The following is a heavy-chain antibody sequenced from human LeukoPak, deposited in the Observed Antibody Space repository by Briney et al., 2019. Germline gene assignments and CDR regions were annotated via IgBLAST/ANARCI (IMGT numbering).Heavy chain of an antibody. CDR1: GGSISSSSYY. D-gene: IGHD3-10*01. Sequence: PSETLSLTCTVSGGSISSSSYYWGWIRQPPGKGLEWIGSIYYSGSTYYNPSLKSRVTISVDTSKNQFSLKLSSVTAADTAVYYCARLTTAMVRGVIGDYWGQGTLVTVSS. J-gene: IGHJ4*02. CDR3: ARLTTAMVRGVIGDY. CDR2: IYYSGST. V-gene: IGHV4-39*01.